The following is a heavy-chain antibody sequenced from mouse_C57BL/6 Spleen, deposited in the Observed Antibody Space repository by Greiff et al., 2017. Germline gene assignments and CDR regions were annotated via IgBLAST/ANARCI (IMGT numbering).Heavy chain of an antibody. Sequence: EVKLMESEGGLVQPGSSMKLSCTASGFTFSDYYMAWVRQVPEKGLEWVANINYDGSSTYYLDSFKSRFIISRDNAKNILYLQMSSLKSEDTATYYCASGGWLLPFAYWGQGTLVTVSA. D-gene: IGHD2-3*01. CDR2: INYDGSST. V-gene: IGHV5-16*01. CDR1: GFTFSDYY. CDR3: ASGGWLLPFAY. J-gene: IGHJ3*01.